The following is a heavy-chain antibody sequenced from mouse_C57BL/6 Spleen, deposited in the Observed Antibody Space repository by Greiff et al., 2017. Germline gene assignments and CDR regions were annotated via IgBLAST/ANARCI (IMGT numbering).Heavy chain of an antibody. J-gene: IGHJ2*01. CDR1: GYTFTSYW. CDR2: IDPSDSYT. Sequence: VQLQQPGAELVMPGASVKLSCKASGYTFTSYWMHWVKQRPGQGLEWIGEIDPSDSYTNYNQKFKGKSTLTVDKSSSTAYMHLSSLTSEDSAVYYCARHYYGSSTYYFDYWGQGTTLTVSS. CDR3: ARHYYGSSTYYFDY. V-gene: IGHV1-69*01. D-gene: IGHD1-1*01.